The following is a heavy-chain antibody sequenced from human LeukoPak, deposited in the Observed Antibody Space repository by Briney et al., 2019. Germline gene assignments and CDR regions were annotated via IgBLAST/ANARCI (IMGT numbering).Heavy chain of an antibody. Sequence: SVKASCKASGFTFTSSAMQWVRQARGQRLEWIGWIVVGSGNTNYAQKFQERVTITRDMSTSTAYMELSSLRSEDTAVYYCAASRGLLWFGELDYWGQGTLVTVSS. J-gene: IGHJ4*02. CDR3: AASRGLLWFGELDY. D-gene: IGHD3-10*01. CDR2: IVVGSGNT. V-gene: IGHV1-58*02. CDR1: GFTFTSSA.